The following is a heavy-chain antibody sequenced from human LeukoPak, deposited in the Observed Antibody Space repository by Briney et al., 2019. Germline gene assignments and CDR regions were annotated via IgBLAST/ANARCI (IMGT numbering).Heavy chain of an antibody. CDR3: ARDGRGLLRDFDY. J-gene: IGHJ4*02. CDR1: GFTFSSYV. CDR2: IWYDGSNY. Sequence: PGRSLRLSCAASGFTFSSYVMNWVRQAPGKGLEWVAGIWYDGSNYYYADSVKGRFTISRDNSKNTLYVQMNSLRAEDTGVYYCARDGRGLLRDFDYWGQGSLVTVSS. V-gene: IGHV3-33*01. D-gene: IGHD1-26*01.